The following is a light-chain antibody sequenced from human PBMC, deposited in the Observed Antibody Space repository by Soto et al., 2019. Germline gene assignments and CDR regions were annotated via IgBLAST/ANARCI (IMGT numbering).Light chain of an antibody. CDR3: QQYKNWPPLT. V-gene: IGKV3-15*01. Sequence: ETVMTQSPATLSVSPGERAKHSCRASQSVSSNLAWYQQKPGQAPRLLIYGASTRATGIPARFSGSGSGTDFTLTISSLQSEDFAVYFCQQYKNWPPLTFGGGTKVDIK. CDR1: QSVSSN. J-gene: IGKJ4*01. CDR2: GAS.